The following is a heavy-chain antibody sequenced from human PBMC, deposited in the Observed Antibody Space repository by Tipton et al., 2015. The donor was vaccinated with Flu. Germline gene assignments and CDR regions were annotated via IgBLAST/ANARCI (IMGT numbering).Heavy chain of an antibody. CDR3: ARHPSSLGAFDI. D-gene: IGHD7-27*01. V-gene: IGHV4-38-2*01. CDR2: IYHSGST. CDR1: GYSISSGYY. Sequence: TLSLTCAVSGYSISSGYYWGWIRQPPGKGLDWIGCIYHSGSTYYNPSLKSRVPISVDTSKNQFSLKLSSVTAADTAVYYCARHPSSLGAFDIWGQGTMVTVSS. J-gene: IGHJ3*02.